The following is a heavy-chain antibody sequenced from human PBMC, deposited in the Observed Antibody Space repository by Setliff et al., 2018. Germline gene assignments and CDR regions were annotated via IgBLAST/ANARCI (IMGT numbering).Heavy chain of an antibody. CDR2: ISSTWI. CDR1: GFTFSDYW. CDR3: ARSESCGSSHCSPYDY. D-gene: IGHD3-10*01. J-gene: IGHJ4*02. Sequence: PSETLSLSCAASGFTFSDYWMYWVRQAPGKGLVWVSRISSTWIYYADSVKGRFTISRDNAKNSLYLQMNSLRAEDTAVYFCARSESCGSSHCSPYDYWGQGALVTVSS. V-gene: IGHV3-21*01.